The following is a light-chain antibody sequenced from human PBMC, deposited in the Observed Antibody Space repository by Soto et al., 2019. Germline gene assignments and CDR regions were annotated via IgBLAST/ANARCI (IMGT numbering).Light chain of an antibody. J-gene: IGKJ3*01. CDR1: QSVSSSY. Sequence: EIVLTQSPGTLSLSPGERATLSCRASQSVSSSYLAWYQQKPGQAPRLLIYGASSRATGIPDRFSGSGSGTDFPLTISRLEPEDFPVYYCHQYGSSRFTFGPGTKVDIK. CDR2: GAS. V-gene: IGKV3-20*01. CDR3: HQYGSSRFT.